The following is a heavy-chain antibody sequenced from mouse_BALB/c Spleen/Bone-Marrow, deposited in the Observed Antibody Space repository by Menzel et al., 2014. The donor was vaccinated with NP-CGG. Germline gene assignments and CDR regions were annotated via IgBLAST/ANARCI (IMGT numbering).Heavy chain of an antibody. CDR2: IWAGGSI. CDR1: EFSLSSYG. V-gene: IGHV2-9*02. J-gene: IGHJ4*01. CDR3: AREGRGSYGSSGYAMDY. Sequence: VQLQQSGPGLVAPSQSLSITCTVSEFSLSSYGVHWVRRPPGKGLEWLGVIWAGGSINYNSALMSRLSISKDNSKSQGFLKNEKSAKDDTAMYYCAREGRGSYGSSGYAMDYWGQGTSVTVSS. D-gene: IGHD1-1*01.